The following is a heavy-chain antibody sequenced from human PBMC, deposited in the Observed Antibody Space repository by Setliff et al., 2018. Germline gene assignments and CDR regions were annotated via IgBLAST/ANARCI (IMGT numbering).Heavy chain of an antibody. J-gene: IGHJ4*02. D-gene: IGHD1-1*01. CDR3: ARTGTYRYFDY. CDR1: GASISSGTYY. V-gene: IGHV4-39*01. Sequence: SETLSLTCTISGASISSGTYYWAWIRQPPGKGLEWIGRIHYRGTTYSNASLASRLTISVDTAKNQFSLKLTSVTAADTAVYYCARTGTYRYFDYWGQGTRVTVSS. CDR2: IHYRGTT.